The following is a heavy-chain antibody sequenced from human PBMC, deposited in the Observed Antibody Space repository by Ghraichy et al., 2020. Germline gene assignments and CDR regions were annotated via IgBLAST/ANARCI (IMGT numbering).Heavy chain of an antibody. CDR1: GGSFSDYY. CDR3: ARGEPVTTRGPYNWFDP. J-gene: IGHJ5*02. Sequence: GSLSLTCAVYGGSFSDYYWSWIRQPPGKGLEWIGEINHSGTTNYNPSLKSRVTISVDTSKNQFSLKLSSVTAADTAMYYCARGEPVTTRGPYNWFDPWGQGTLVTVSS. CDR2: INHSGTT. V-gene: IGHV4-34*01. D-gene: IGHD4-17*01.